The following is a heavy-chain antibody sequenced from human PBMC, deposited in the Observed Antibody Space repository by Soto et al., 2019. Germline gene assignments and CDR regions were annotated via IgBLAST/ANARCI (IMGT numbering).Heavy chain of an antibody. V-gene: IGHV4-30-4*02. J-gene: IGHJ4*02. Sequence: SETLSLTCTVSGDSISSGDYYWSWIRQPPGKGLEWIGLIYYSGSTHYNPSLKSRVTISVDTSKNQFSLKLSSVTAADTAVYYCGRGVYYDFLTGPTLFDYWGKGTLVTVSS. CDR3: GRGVYYDFLTGPTLFDY. CDR1: GDSISSGDYY. CDR2: IYYSGST. D-gene: IGHD3-9*01.